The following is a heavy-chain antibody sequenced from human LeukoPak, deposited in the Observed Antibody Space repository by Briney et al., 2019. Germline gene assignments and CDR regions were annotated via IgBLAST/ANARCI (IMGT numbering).Heavy chain of an antibody. J-gene: IGHJ4*02. Sequence: PSETLSLTCAVSGVSFDDYYWAWVRQTPGKGLEWIGEINHSGYTNDSPSLRSRVTLSIDTSRKQFSLNLRSVTVADAGTYYCTRMTVGHDYWGQGTLVTVSS. CDR2: INHSGYT. CDR3: TRMTVGHDY. CDR1: GVSFDDYY. D-gene: IGHD4/OR15-4a*01. V-gene: IGHV4-34*01.